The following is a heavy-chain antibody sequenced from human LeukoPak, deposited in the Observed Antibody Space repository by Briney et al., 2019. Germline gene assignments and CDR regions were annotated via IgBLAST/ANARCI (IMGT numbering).Heavy chain of an antibody. CDR2: IKQDGSER. V-gene: IGHV3-7*01. CDR1: GFSMSVDW. J-gene: IGHJ4*02. CDR3: ARDWGAYYHFFDY. D-gene: IGHD3-22*01. Sequence: PGGSLRLSCEASGFSMSVDWMSSVRQAPRKGLEWVGNIKQDGSERNYVDSVKGRFTISRDNAKKSLYLQMNSLRAEDTAVYCARDWGAYYHFFDYWGQGTLVTVSS.